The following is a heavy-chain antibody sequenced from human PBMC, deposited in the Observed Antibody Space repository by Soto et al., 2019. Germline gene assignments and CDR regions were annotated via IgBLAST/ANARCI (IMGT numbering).Heavy chain of an antibody. J-gene: IGHJ4*02. D-gene: IGHD4-17*01. Sequence: ASVKVSCKVSGYTLTELSMHWVRQAPGKGLEWMGGFDPEDGETIYAQKFQGRVTMTEDTSTDTAYMELSSLRSEDTAVYYCATGPTTVTTDDSGYDYWGQGTLVTVSS. CDR3: ATGPTTVTTDDSGYDY. V-gene: IGHV1-24*01. CDR1: GYTLTELS. CDR2: FDPEDGET.